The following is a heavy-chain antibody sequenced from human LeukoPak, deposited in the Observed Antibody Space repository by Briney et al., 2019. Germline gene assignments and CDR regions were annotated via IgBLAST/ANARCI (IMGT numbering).Heavy chain of an antibody. J-gene: IGHJ6*03. D-gene: IGHD3-22*01. Sequence: ASVKVSCKASGYTFTGYYMHWVRQAPGQGLEWMGWISAYDGNTNYAQKLQGRVTMTTDTSTSTAYMELRSLRSDDTAVYYCARSTGYYDSSGRHYYYYMDVWGKGTTVTISS. V-gene: IGHV1-18*04. CDR2: ISAYDGNT. CDR1: GYTFTGYY. CDR3: ARSTGYYDSSGRHYYYYMDV.